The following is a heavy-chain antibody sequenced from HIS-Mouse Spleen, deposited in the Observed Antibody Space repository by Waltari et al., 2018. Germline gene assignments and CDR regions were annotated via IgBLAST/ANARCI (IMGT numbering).Heavy chain of an antibody. J-gene: IGHJ3*02. Sequence: QLQLQESGPGLVKPSETLSLTCTVSGGSISSSSYYWGWIRQPPGKGLEWIGSIYYSGGTYYNPSLKSRVTISVDTSKNQFSLKLSSVTAADTSVYYCARRVGGITGTTGAFDIWGQGTMVTVSS. CDR1: GGSISSSSYY. CDR2: IYYSGGT. D-gene: IGHD1-20*01. CDR3: ARRVGGITGTTGAFDI. V-gene: IGHV4-39*07.